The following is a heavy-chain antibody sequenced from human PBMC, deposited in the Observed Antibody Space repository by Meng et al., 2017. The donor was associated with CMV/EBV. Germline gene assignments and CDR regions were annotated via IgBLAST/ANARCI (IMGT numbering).Heavy chain of an antibody. V-gene: IGHV3-30*02. CDR2: IRYDGSNK. CDR3: AKDNYSSGWYLLDYFDY. Sequence: GGSLRLSCAASGFTFSSYGMHWVRQAPAKGLEWVAFIRYDGSNKYYADSVKGRFTISRDNSKNTLYLQMNSLRAEDTAVYYCAKDNYSSGWYLLDYFDYWGQGTLVTVSS. D-gene: IGHD6-19*01. J-gene: IGHJ4*02. CDR1: GFTFSSYG.